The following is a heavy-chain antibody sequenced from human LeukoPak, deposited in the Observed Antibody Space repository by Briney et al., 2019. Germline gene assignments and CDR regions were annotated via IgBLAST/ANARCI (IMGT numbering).Heavy chain of an antibody. CDR1: GFTFSSYS. CDR3: ATHHERYYYDSSGYYSGY. V-gene: IGHV3-21*01. J-gene: IGHJ4*02. D-gene: IGHD3-22*01. CDR2: ISSSSSYI. Sequence: GGSLRLSCAASGFTFSSYSMNWVRQAPGKGLEWVSSISSSSSYIYYADSVKGRFTISRDNAKNSLYLQMNSLRAEDTAVYYCATHHERYYYDSSGYYSGYWGQGTLVTVSS.